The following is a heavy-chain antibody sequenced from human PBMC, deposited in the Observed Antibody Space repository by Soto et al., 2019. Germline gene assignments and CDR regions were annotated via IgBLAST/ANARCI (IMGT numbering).Heavy chain of an antibody. CDR2: IYYSGST. Sequence: SETLSLTCTVSGGSSISGGDYWSWIRQHPGKGLEWIGYIYYSGSTNYNPSLKSRVTISIDTSKNQFSLKLSSVTAADTAVYYCARRVAHVDTTLVKRYYYYYMDVWGKGTTVTVSS. J-gene: IGHJ6*03. CDR1: GGSSISGGDY. CDR3: ARRVAHVDTTLVKRYYYYYMDV. V-gene: IGHV4-61*08. D-gene: IGHD5-18*01.